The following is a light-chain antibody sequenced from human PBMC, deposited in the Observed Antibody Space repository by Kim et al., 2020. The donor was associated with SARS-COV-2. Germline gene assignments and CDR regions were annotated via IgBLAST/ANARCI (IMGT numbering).Light chain of an antibody. V-gene: IGLV3-9*01. CDR3: QVWDSSTWV. CDR2: RDS. J-gene: IGLJ3*02. Sequence: VAVGQTARITWGGNNIGSKNVHWYQQKPGQAPVLVIYRDSNRPSGIPERFSGSNSGNTATLTISRAQAGDEADYYCQVWDSSTWVFGGGTQLTVL. CDR1: NIGSKN.